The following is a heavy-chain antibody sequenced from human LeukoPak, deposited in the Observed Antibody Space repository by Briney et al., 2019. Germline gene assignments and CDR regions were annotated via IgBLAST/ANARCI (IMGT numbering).Heavy chain of an antibody. CDR2: ISSSSSYI. Sequence: GGSLRLSCAASGFTFSSYSINWVRQAPGKGLEWVSSISSSSSYIYYADSVKGRFTISRDNAKNSLYLQMNSLRAEDTAVYYCAREGGSSGSAYYYYMDVWGKGTTVTVSS. CDR1: GFTFSSYS. V-gene: IGHV3-21*01. J-gene: IGHJ6*03. D-gene: IGHD3-22*01. CDR3: AREGGSSGSAYYYYMDV.